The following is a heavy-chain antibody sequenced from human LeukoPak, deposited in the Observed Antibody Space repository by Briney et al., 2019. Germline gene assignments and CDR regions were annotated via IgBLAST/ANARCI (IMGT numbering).Heavy chain of an antibody. CDR3: ARGLIAARLYYFDY. V-gene: IGHV4-34*01. D-gene: IGHD6-6*01. J-gene: IGHJ4*02. CDR1: GGSFSGYY. Sequence: PSETLSLTCAVYGGSFSGYYWSWIRQPPGKGLEWIGEINHSRSTNYNPSLESRVTISVDTSKNQFSLKLSSVTAADTAVYYCARGLIAARLYYFDYWGQGTLVTVSS. CDR2: INHSRST.